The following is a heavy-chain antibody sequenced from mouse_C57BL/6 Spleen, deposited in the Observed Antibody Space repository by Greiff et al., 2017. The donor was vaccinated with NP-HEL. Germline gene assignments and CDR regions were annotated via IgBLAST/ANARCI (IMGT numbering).Heavy chain of an antibody. J-gene: IGHJ3*01. CDR1: GFTFSSYA. Sequence: EVQGVESGGGLVKPGGSLKLSCAASGFTFSSYAMSWVRQTPEKRLEWVATISDGGSYTYYPDNVKGRFTISRDNTKNNLYLQMSHLKSEDTAMYYCARDGDDGAYWGQGTPVTVSA. V-gene: IGHV5-4*01. CDR2: ISDGGSYT. CDR3: ARDGDDGAY.